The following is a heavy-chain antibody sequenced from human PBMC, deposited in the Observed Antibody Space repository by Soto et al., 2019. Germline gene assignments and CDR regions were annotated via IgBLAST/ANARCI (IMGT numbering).Heavy chain of an antibody. Sequence: ASVKVSCKASGYSFTSYGISWVRRAPGQGLEWMGWISPYNGHTQFVERFQGRVTMTTDTSTKTAYMELRNLRSDDTAHYYCARDLTIVSGAPPYLQNYGMDVWGQGTTVTVSS. CDR1: GYSFTSYG. V-gene: IGHV1-18*01. J-gene: IGHJ6*02. D-gene: IGHD3-10*01. CDR3: ARDLTIVSGAPPYLQNYGMDV. CDR2: ISPYNGHT.